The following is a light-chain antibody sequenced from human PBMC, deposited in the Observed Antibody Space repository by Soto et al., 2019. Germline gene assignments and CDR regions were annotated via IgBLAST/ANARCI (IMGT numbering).Light chain of an antibody. J-gene: IGLJ2*01. CDR2: EVS. Sequence: QSALTQPASVSESPGQSITISCTGTSSDVGSYNLVSWYQHHPGKAPKLMIYEVSKRPSGVSNRFSGSKSGNTASLTISGLQAEDEADYYCCSYAGSSTFDVVFGGGTKLTVL. V-gene: IGLV2-23*02. CDR3: CSYAGSSTFDVV. CDR1: SSDVGSYNL.